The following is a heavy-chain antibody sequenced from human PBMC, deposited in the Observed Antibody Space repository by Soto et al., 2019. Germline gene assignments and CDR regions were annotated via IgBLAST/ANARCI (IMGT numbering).Heavy chain of an antibody. CDR3: ARGLRSDYYYGMDV. V-gene: IGHV1-69*13. D-gene: IGHD3-3*01. CDR2: IIPIFGTA. J-gene: IGHJ6*02. CDR1: GGTFSSYA. Sequence: GASVKVSCKASGGTFSSYAISWVRQAPGQGLEWMGGIIPIFGTANYAQKFQGRVTITADESTSTAYMELSSLRSEDTAVYYCARGLRSDYYYGMDVWGQGTTVTVSS.